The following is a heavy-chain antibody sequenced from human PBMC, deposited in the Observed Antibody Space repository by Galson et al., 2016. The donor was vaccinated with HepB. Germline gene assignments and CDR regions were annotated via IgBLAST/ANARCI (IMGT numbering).Heavy chain of an antibody. CDR2: IYPGDSDT. V-gene: IGHV5-51*01. J-gene: IGHJ4*02. CDR1: GYSFTSYW. Sequence: QSGAEVKKPGESLRISCQGSGYSFTSYWITWVRQMPGKGLEWVGIIYPGDSDTRYSPSFQGQVTISADKSISTTYLQWSSLKASDTAMYYCARQNTAILDYWGQGTLVTVSS. D-gene: IGHD5-18*01. CDR3: ARQNTAILDY.